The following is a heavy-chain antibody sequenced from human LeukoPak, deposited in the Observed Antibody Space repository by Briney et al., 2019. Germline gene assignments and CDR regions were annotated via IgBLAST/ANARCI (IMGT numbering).Heavy chain of an antibody. J-gene: IGHJ6*02. CDR2: MNPNSGNT. CDR1: GYTFTSYD. V-gene: IGHV1-8*01. Sequence: ASVKVSCKASGYTFTSYDINWVRQATGQGFEWMGWMNPNSGNTGYAQKFQGRVTMTRNTSISTAYMELSSLRSEDTAVYYCATKGYDFWSGYYYYYYGMDVWGQGTTVTVSS. D-gene: IGHD3-3*01. CDR3: ATKGYDFWSGYYYYYYGMDV.